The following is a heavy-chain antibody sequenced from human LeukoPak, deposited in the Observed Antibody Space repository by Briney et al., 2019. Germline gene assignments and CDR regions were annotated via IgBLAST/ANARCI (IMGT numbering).Heavy chain of an antibody. V-gene: IGHV3-21*01. Sequence: GGSLRLSCAASGFTFSSYSMNWVRQAPGKGLEWVSSISSSSSYIYYADSVKGRFTISRDSAKNSLYLQMNSLRAEDTAVYYCARADYGEGFDPWGQGTLVTVSS. J-gene: IGHJ5*02. D-gene: IGHD4-17*01. CDR2: ISSSSSYI. CDR3: ARADYGEGFDP. CDR1: GFTFSSYS.